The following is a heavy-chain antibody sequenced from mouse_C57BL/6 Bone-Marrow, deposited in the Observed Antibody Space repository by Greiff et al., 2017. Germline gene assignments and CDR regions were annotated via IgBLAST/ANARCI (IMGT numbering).Heavy chain of an antibody. CDR1: GYTFTSYW. V-gene: IGHV1-50*01. D-gene: IGHD4-1*01. Sequence: QVQLQQPGAELVKPGASVKLSCKASGYTFTSYWMQWVKQRPGQGLEWIGEIDPSDSYTNYNQKFKGKATLTVDTSSSTAYMQLSSLTSEDSAVXYCASPLWDQFAYWGQGTLVTVAA. J-gene: IGHJ3*01. CDR2: IDPSDSYT. CDR3: ASPLWDQFAY.